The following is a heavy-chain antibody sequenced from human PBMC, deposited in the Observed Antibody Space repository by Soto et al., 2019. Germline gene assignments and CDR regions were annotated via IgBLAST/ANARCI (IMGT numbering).Heavy chain of an antibody. CDR2: IIPIFGTA. CDR1: GGTFSSYS. V-gene: IGHV1-69*01. J-gene: IGHJ4*02. Sequence: QVQLVQSGAEVKKPGSSVKVSCKASGGTFSSYSINWVRQAPGPGLEWMGEIIPIFGTANYAQKFQGRVTITADESTSTAYMELSSLISEDTAVYYCAIDGGRHSGGIDYWGQGTLVTVSS. D-gene: IGHD1-26*01. CDR3: AIDGGRHSGGIDY.